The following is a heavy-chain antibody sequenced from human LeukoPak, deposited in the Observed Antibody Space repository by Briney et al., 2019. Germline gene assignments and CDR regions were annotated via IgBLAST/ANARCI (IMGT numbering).Heavy chain of an antibody. CDR3: ARGTVAYYFDY. D-gene: IGHD1-1*01. CDR2: INHSGST. CDR1: GGSFSGYY. J-gene: IGHJ4*02. V-gene: IGHV4-34*01. Sequence: SETLSLTCAVYGGSFSGYYWSWIRQPPGKGLEWIGEINHSGSTNYNPSLKSRVTISVDTSKNQFSLKLSSVTAADTAVHYCARGTVAYYFDYWGQGTLVTVSS.